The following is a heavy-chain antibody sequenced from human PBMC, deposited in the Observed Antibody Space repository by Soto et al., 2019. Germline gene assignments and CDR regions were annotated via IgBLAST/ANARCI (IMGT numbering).Heavy chain of an antibody. CDR3: LPSGLRYGNDAFDI. CDR1: EFTVSSNY. V-gene: IGHV3-66*01. CDR2: IYSGGST. D-gene: IGHD5-18*01. J-gene: IGHJ3*02. Sequence: GGSLRLSCAASEFTVSSNYMSCVRQAPGKGLEWVSVIYSGGSTYYADSVKGRFTISRDNAENTVYLEMNSLRNEDTAAYYCLPSGLRYGNDAFDIWGQGTMVTVSS.